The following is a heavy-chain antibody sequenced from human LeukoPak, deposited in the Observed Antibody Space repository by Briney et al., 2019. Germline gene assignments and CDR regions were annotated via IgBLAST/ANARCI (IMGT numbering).Heavy chain of an antibody. CDR1: GFTFSNYA. CDR3: ARDLAYCGGDCYSPPYY. D-gene: IGHD2-21*02. J-gene: IGHJ4*02. V-gene: IGHV3-23*01. Sequence: PGGSLRLSCAASGFTFSNYAMSWVRQAPGKGLEWVSVISGSGGSSYYTDSVKGRFTISRDNSKNTLYLQMNSLRAEDTAVYYCARDLAYCGGDCYSPPYYWGQGTLVAVSS. CDR2: ISGSGGSS.